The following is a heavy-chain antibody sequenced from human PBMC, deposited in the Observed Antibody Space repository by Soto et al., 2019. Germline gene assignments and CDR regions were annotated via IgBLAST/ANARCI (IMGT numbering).Heavy chain of an antibody. Sequence: PSETLSLTCTVSGGSISSYYWSWIRQPPGGGLEWIGYSHYSGSTNYNPSLKSRVTMSVDTSKNQFSLKLSSVTAADTAVYYCPRRYRNNLFDPWGQGTLVTVSS. D-gene: IGHD1-26*01. CDR3: PRRYRNNLFDP. CDR2: SHYSGST. CDR1: GGSISSYY. V-gene: IGHV4-59*08. J-gene: IGHJ5*02.